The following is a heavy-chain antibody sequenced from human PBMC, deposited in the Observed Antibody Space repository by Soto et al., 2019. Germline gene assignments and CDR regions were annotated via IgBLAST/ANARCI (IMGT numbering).Heavy chain of an antibody. Sequence: QVQLVQSGAEVKKPGASVKVSCKASGYTFTGYYMHWVRQAPGQGLEWMGWINPNSGGTNYAQKFRGGAPRTRDTPISTAYRELSRRRSDDTPVYYWASQLYGGRGGGGQGTLVTVSS. V-gene: IGHV1-2*02. CDR1: GYTFTGYY. CDR3: ASQLYGGRGG. D-gene: IGHD3-16*01. J-gene: IGHJ4*02. CDR2: INPNSGGT.